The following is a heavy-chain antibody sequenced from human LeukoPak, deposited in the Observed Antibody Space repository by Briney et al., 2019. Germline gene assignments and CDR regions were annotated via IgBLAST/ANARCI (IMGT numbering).Heavy chain of an antibody. CDR3: ASGGLQLVPNYYYGMDV. CDR1: GYTFTSYD. D-gene: IGHD6-6*01. V-gene: IGHV1-8*01. J-gene: IGHJ6*02. CDR2: MSPNSGNT. Sequence: ASVNVSCKASGYTFTSYDINWMRQATGQGLEWMGWMSPNSGNTGYAQKFQGRVTMTTDTSTSTAYMELRSLRSDDTAVYYCASGGLQLVPNYYYGMDVWGQGTTVTVSS.